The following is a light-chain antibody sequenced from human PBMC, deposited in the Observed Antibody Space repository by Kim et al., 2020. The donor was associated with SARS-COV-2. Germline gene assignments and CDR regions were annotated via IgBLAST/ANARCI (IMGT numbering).Light chain of an antibody. CDR1: RLGDKY. V-gene: IGLV3-1*01. Sequence: SVSPGQTASITCSGDRLGDKYASWYQQKPGQSPVLVIYNDTRRPSGIPERFSGSNSGNTATLTISGTQAMDEADYYCQAWDNNNGVFGGGTQLAVL. CDR3: QAWDNNNGV. J-gene: IGLJ2*01. CDR2: NDT.